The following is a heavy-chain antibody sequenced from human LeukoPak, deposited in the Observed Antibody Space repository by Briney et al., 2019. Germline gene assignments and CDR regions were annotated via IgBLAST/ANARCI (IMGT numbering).Heavy chain of an antibody. V-gene: IGHV3-30*18. CDR1: GFTFSSYG. CDR2: ISYDGSNK. D-gene: IGHD6-19*01. CDR3: AKEKPVFGYSSGFDY. Sequence: GGSLRLSCAASGFTFSSYGMHWVRQAPGKGLEWVAVISYDGSNKYYADSVKGRFTISRDNSKNTLYLQMSSRRAEDTAVYYCAKEKPVFGYSSGFDYWGQGTLVTVSS. J-gene: IGHJ4*02.